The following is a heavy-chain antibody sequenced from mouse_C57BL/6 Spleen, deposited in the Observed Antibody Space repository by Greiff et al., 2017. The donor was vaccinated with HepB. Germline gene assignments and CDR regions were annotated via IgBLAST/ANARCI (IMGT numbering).Heavy chain of an antibody. CDR1: GYTFTSYG. J-gene: IGHJ4*01. Sequence: QVQLQQSGAELARPGASVKLSCKASGYTFTSYGISWVKQRTGQGLEWIGEIYPRSGNTYYNEKFKGKATLTADKSSSTAYMELRSLTSEDSAVYFCARWNDYPLYYAMDYWGQGTSVTVSS. CDR3: ARWNDYPLYYAMDY. V-gene: IGHV1-81*01. D-gene: IGHD2-4*01. CDR2: IYPRSGNT.